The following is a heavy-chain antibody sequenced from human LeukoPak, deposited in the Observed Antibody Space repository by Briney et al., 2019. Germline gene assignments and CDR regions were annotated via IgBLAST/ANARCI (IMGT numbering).Heavy chain of an antibody. CDR1: GFTFSSYS. J-gene: IGHJ4*02. Sequence: GGSLRLSCAASGFTFSSYSMNWVRQAPGKGLEWVSSISSSSSYTYYADSVKGRFTISRDNAKNSLYLQMNSLRAEDTAVYYCARDLDYGDYAFDYWGQGTLVTVSS. V-gene: IGHV3-21*01. CDR3: ARDLDYGDYAFDY. CDR2: ISSSSSYT. D-gene: IGHD4-17*01.